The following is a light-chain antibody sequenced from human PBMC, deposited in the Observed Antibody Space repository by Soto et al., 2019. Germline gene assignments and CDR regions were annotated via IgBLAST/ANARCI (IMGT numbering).Light chain of an antibody. J-gene: IGKJ5*01. V-gene: IGKV3D-15*01. Sequence: EIVMTQSTATLSLSPGERATLSCRASQSVSSYLAWYQQRPGQAPRLLIYGASSRATGIPDRISGSGSGTDFTLTISSMQTEDLATYYCQQFNNYRITFGQGARLEIK. CDR2: GAS. CDR3: QQFNNYRIT. CDR1: QSVSSY.